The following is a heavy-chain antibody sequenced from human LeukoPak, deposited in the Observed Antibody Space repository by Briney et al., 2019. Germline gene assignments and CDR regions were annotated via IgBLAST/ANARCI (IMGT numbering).Heavy chain of an antibody. J-gene: IGHJ4*02. CDR1: GGSVSSGGYS. CDR2: IYYSGST. D-gene: IGHD6-13*01. CDR3: ARTPIAAAGTWFDY. Sequence: PSETLSLTCAVSGGSVSSGGYSWSWIRQPPGKGLEWIGYIYYSGSTNYNPSLKSRVTISVDTSKNQFSLKLSSVTAADTAVYYCARTPIAAAGTWFDYWGQGTLVTVSS. V-gene: IGHV4-61*08.